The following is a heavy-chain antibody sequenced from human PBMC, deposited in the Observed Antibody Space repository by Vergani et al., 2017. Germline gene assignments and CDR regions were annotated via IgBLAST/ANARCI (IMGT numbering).Heavy chain of an antibody. CDR1: GFTFSSYC. V-gene: IGHV3-30*18. Sequence: QVQLVESGGGVVQPGRSLRLSCAASGFTFSSYCMHWVRQAPGKGLEWVAVISYDGSNKYYADSVKGRFTISRDNSKNTLYLQMNSLRAEDTAVYYCAKGGPITMMGFDPWGQGTLVTVSS. CDR3: AKGGPITMMGFDP. J-gene: IGHJ5*02. D-gene: IGHD3-22*01. CDR2: ISYDGSNK.